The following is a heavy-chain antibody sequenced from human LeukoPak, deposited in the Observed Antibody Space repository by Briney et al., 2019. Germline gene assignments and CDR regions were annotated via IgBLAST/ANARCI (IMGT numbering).Heavy chain of an antibody. V-gene: IGHV4-59*12. J-gene: IGHJ4*02. Sequence: SETLSLTCTVSGGSISSYYWSWIRQPPGKGLEWIGYIYYSGSTYYNPSLKSRVAISVDTSKNQFSLKLSSVIAADTAMYYCARSKDGSGFAAYWGQGTQVTVSS. CDR1: GGSISSYY. CDR2: IYYSGST. D-gene: IGHD3-22*01. CDR3: ARSKDGSGFAAY.